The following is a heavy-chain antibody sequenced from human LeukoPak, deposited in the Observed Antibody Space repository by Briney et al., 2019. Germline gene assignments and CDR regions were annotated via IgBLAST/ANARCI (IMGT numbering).Heavy chain of an antibody. CDR3: ASRYLEWLLDY. CDR2: IYYGGST. CDR1: GGSINTNNYY. D-gene: IGHD3-3*01. Sequence: SETLSLTCTVSGGSINTNNYYWGWIRQPPGKWLEWIGTIYYGGSTYYNPSLKSRVTISVDTSKNQFSLKLNSVTAADTAVYYCASRYLEWLLDYWGQGTLVTVSS. J-gene: IGHJ4*02. V-gene: IGHV4-39*01.